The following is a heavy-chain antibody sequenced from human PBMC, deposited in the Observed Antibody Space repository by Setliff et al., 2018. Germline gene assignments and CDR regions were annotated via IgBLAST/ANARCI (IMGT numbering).Heavy chain of an antibody. CDR3: ARERYFDWFFEY. D-gene: IGHD3-9*01. CDR2: IYHSGST. Sequence: SETLSLTCTVSGYSISRGNYYWSWIRQPPGKGLEWIGYIYHSGSTFYNPSLKSRVTISVDTSKNQVSLKLNSVTAADTAVYYCARERYFDWFFEYWGQGTLVTVSS. J-gene: IGHJ4*02. V-gene: IGHV4-30-4*08. CDR1: GYSISRGNYY.